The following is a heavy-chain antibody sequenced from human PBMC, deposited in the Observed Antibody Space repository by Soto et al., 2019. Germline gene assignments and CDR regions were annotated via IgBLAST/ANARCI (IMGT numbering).Heavy chain of an antibody. CDR2: VTGGGVST. Sequence: EVQLLESGGGLVQPGGSLRLSCAASGFTFSSYAMSWLRQGPGKGLEWVSTVTGGGVSTYYADSVKGRFTISRDNSKNTLYLQMNSLRVEDTAVYYCAKGLSPGSGYYNWAQNDYWGQGTLVTVSS. J-gene: IGHJ4*02. CDR3: AKGLSPGSGYYNWAQNDY. V-gene: IGHV3-23*01. CDR1: GFTFSSYA. D-gene: IGHD3-22*01.